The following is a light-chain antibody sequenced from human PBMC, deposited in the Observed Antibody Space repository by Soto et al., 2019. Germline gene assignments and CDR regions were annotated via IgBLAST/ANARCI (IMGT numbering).Light chain of an antibody. V-gene: IGKV3-20*01. Sequence: EILLTQSPGTLPLSPGYTATLSCRASQSVSNNYLAWFQQRPGQPPSLLIYDASTRATGIPERFSGSGSGTDFTLTITRLEPEDFAVYYCQQYGSSPRTFGQGTKWIS. J-gene: IGKJ1*01. CDR1: QSVSNNY. CDR2: DAS. CDR3: QQYGSSPRT.